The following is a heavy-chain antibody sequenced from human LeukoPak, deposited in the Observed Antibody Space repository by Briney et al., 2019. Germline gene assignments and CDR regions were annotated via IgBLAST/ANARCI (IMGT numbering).Heavy chain of an antibody. CDR3: ARDRGGYYDF. Sequence: PGGSLRLSCAASGFXLSNYAMHWVRQPPGKGLEWLAVITFDGTNTYYADSVKGRLTISRDTSNSALHLQMDSLRVEDTALYYCARDRGGYYDFWGQGTLVTVSS. CDR1: GFXLSNYA. V-gene: IGHV3-30-3*01. CDR2: ITFDGTNT. J-gene: IGHJ4*02. D-gene: IGHD2-2*03.